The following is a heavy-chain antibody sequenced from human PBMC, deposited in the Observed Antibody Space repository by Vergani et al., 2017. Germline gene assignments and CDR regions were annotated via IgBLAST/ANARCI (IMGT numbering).Heavy chain of an antibody. J-gene: IGHJ6*02. Sequence: EVQLVESGGGLVQPGGSLRLSCAASGFTFSSYSMNWVRQAPGKGLEWVSSISSSSSYLYYADSVKGRFTISRDNAKNSLYLQMNSLRAEDTAVYYCASALPTYGSSVDPMDVWGQGTTVTVSS. CDR2: ISSSSSYL. D-gene: IGHD6-13*01. CDR3: ASALPTYGSSVDPMDV. CDR1: GFTFSSYS. V-gene: IGHV3-21*01.